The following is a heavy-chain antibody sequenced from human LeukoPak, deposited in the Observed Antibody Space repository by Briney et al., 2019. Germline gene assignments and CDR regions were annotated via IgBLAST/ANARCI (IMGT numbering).Heavy chain of an antibody. V-gene: IGHV4-4*07. CDR3: ARECSSTCPYNNMDV. J-gene: IGHJ6*02. Sequence: RASETLSLTCTVSGGSISGYYWSWIRQTAGKGLEWIGRPYSSGDTNYNPSLKRRITLSVDTSKNQFSLRLSSVTAADTAVYYCARECSSTCPYNNMDVWGQGATVTVSS. D-gene: IGHD2-2*01. CDR2: PYSSGDT. CDR1: GGSISGYY.